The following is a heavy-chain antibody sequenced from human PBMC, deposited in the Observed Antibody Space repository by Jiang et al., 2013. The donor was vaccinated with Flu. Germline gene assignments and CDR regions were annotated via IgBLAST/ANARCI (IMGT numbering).Heavy chain of an antibody. V-gene: IGHV1-3*01. CDR3: ARLYCSSTSCSISFDY. D-gene: IGHD2-2*01. J-gene: IGHJ4*02. Sequence: GAEVKKPGASVKVSCKASGYTFTSYAMHWVRQAPGQRLEWMGWINAGNGNTKYSQKFQGRVTITRDTSASTAYMELSSLRSEDTAVYYCARLYCSSTSCSISFDYWGQGTLVTVSS. CDR1: GYTFTSYA. CDR2: INAGNGNT.